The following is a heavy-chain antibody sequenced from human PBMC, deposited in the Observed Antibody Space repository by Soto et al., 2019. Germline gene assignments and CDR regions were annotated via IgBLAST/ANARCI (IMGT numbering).Heavy chain of an antibody. CDR1: GGSISSGGYS. D-gene: IGHD3-22*01. CDR3: ARHVPAYYDSCGYYGGWFDP. J-gene: IGHJ5*02. V-gene: IGHV4-30-2*01. Sequence: QLQLQESGSGLVKPSQTLSLTCAVSGGSISSGGYSWSWIRQPPGKGLEWIGYIYHSGSTYYNPSLKSRVTISVDRSKNQFSLKLSSVTAADTAVYYCARHVPAYYDSCGYYGGWFDPWGQGTLVTVSS. CDR2: IYHSGST.